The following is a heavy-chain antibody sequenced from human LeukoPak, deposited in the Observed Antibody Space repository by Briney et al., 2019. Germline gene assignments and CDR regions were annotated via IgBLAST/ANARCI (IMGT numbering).Heavy chain of an antibody. CDR2: INHSGST. Sequence: PSETLSLTCAVYGGSFSGYYWSWIRQPPGKGLEWIGEINHSGSTNYNPSLKSRVTISVDTSRNQFSLKLSSVTAADTAVYYCARGGYGAQMGWGQGRLVTVSS. J-gene: IGHJ4*02. V-gene: IGHV4-34*01. CDR1: GGSFSGYY. CDR3: ARGGYGAQMG. D-gene: IGHD4/OR15-4a*01.